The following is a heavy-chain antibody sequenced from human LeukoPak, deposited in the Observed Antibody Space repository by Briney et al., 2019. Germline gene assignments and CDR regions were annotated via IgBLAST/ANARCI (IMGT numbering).Heavy chain of an antibody. V-gene: IGHV3-74*01. J-gene: IGHJ4*02. CDR2: INSDASTT. CDR1: GFTFSSYW. Sequence: GGSLRLSCAASGFTFSSYWMHWVRQAPGKGLVWVSRINSDASTTSYADSVKGRFTISRDNAKNTLHLQMNSLRAEDTAVYYCTRVAGSGSVDWGQGTLVTVSS. D-gene: IGHD1-26*01. CDR3: TRVAGSGSVD.